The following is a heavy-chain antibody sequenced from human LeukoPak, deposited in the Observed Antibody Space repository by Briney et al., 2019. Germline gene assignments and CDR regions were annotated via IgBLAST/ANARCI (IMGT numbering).Heavy chain of an antibody. Sequence: ASVKVSCKASGYTFTDLGISWVRPAPRQGLEWMGWVTPHSGNTHYAQKYQDRVSLTTDTSTSTAYMELRSLRSDDTAVYYCAKAGGWAYNDYERRFDPWGQGTLVTVSA. CDR1: GYTFTDLG. CDR2: VTPHSGNT. J-gene: IGHJ5*02. CDR3: AKAGGWAYNDYERRFDP. V-gene: IGHV1-18*01. D-gene: IGHD4-17*01.